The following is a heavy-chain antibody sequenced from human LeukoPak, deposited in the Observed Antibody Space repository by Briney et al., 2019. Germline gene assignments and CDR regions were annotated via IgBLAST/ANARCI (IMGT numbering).Heavy chain of an antibody. CDR3: AKQGDYDILTGAPFDY. CDR1: GFTFDDYA. CDR2: ISWNSGSI. J-gene: IGHJ4*02. V-gene: IGHV3-9*01. D-gene: IGHD3-9*01. Sequence: GGSRRLSCAASGFTFDDYAMHWVRQAPGKGLEWVSGISWNSGSIGYADSVKGRFTISRDNAKNSLYLQMNSLRAEDTALYYCAKQGDYDILTGAPFDYWGQGTLVTVSS.